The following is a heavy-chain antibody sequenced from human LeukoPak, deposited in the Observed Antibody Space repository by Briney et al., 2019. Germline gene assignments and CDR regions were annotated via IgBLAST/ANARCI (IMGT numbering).Heavy chain of an antibody. CDR1: GFTFSDYY. J-gene: IGHJ4*02. CDR2: ISSSSSYT. D-gene: IGHD2-15*01. V-gene: IGHV3-11*06. CDR3: ARDSCSGGSCYSNLLPDY. Sequence: GGSLRLSCAASGFTFSDYYMSWIRQAPGKGLEWVPYISSSSSYTNYADSVKGRFTISRDDAKNSLYLQMNSLRAEDTAVYYCARDSCSGGSCYSNLLPDYWGQGTLVTVSS.